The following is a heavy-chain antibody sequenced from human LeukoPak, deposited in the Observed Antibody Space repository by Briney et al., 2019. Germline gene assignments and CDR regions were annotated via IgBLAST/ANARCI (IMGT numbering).Heavy chain of an antibody. D-gene: IGHD5-24*01. CDR2: ISGSAHKI. Sequence: SGGSLRLSCVASGFTFSNYAMSWVRQAPEKGLDWVSVISGSAHKIRYADSVKGRFTISRDNSKNTLYLQMNSLRAEDTAVYYCARDRERWLQFYGMDVWGQGTTVTVSS. V-gene: IGHV3-23*01. CDR3: ARDRERWLQFYGMDV. J-gene: IGHJ6*02. CDR1: GFTFSNYA.